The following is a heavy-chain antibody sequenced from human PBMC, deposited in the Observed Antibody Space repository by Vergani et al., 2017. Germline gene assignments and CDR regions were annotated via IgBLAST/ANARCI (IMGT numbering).Heavy chain of an antibody. CDR1: GGTFSSYA. V-gene: IGHV1-69*01. Sequence: QVQLVQSGAEVKKPGSSVKVSCKASGGTFSSYAISWVRQAPGQGLEWMGGIIPIFGTANYAQKFQGRGTITADESTSTAYMELSSLRSEDTAVYYCARDRLPASTLSNWFDPWGQGTLVTVSS. D-gene: IGHD2-2*01. J-gene: IGHJ5*02. CDR2: IIPIFGTA. CDR3: ARDRLPASTLSNWFDP.